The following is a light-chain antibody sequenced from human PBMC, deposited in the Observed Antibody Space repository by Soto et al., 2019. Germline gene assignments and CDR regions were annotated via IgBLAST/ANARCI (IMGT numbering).Light chain of an antibody. CDR3: QQSYSTPWT. Sequence: DIPMTKSPSSLSASVGDRVTITCRASQSISSDLNSYQQKPGKAPKLLIYAASSLQSGVPSRFSGSGSGTDFTLTISSLQPEDFATYYCQQSYSTPWTFGQGTKVEIK. J-gene: IGKJ1*01. CDR1: QSISSD. CDR2: AAS. V-gene: IGKV1-39*01.